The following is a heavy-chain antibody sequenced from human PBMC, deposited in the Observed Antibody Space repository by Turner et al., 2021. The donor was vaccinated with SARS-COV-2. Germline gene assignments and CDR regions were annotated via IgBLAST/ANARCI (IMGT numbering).Heavy chain of an antibody. V-gene: IGHV1-46*01. J-gene: IGHJ4*02. Sequence: QVQLVQSGADVEKPGASVKVSCKASGYTFTSFYMHWVRQAPGQGLEWMGIINPSGGSTNYAQKFQGRVTMTRDTSTSTVYMELSSLRSEDTAVYYWASSVPAPGGVPGRLNYWGQGALVTVSS. CDR1: GYTFTSFY. CDR2: INPSGGST. D-gene: IGHD2-8*02. CDR3: ASSVPAPGGVPGRLNY.